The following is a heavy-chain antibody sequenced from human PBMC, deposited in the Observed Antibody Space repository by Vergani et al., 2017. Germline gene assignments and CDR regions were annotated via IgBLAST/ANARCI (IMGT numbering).Heavy chain of an antibody. V-gene: IGHV3-7*01. J-gene: IGHJ2*01. D-gene: IGHD5-12*01. CDR3: VRLPSGPWNFDL. Sequence: EVQLVESGGGLVKRGGSLRLSCAASGFSLNRFWMSWVRQAPEKGLEWVAHISPDGSAKSYVAYVKGRFTISRDNTKNSLSLQMSGLGVEDTAVYYCVRLPSGPWNFDLWGRGTLITVSS. CDR2: ISPDGSAK. CDR1: GFSLNRFW.